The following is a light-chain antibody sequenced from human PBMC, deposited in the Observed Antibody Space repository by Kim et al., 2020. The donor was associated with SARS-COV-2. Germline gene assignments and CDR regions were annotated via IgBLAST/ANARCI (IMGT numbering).Light chain of an antibody. J-gene: IGLJ7*01. CDR1: SLRSYY. CDR2: GKN. CDR3: NSRDSNANVV. V-gene: IGLV3-19*01. Sequence: SSELTQDPAVSVALGQTVRITCQGDSLRSYYANWYQQKPGQAPIVVIYGKNNRPSGIPDRFSGSSSGNTASLTITGTQAGDEADYYCNSRDSNANVVFGG.